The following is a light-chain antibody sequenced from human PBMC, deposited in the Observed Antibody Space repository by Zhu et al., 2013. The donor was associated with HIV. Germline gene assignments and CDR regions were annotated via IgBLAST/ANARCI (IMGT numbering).Light chain of an antibody. J-gene: IGKJ1*01. CDR1: QSVGSRS. CDR3: QQYNDWPRT. Sequence: EVVLTQSPGTLSLSPGETATLSCRASQSVGSRSLAWYQQKPGQAPRLLIYDASIRATGIADRFSGSGYETDFTLTITRLEPEDFAVYYCQQYNDWPRTFGQGTRVEVK. CDR2: DAS. V-gene: IGKV3-20*01.